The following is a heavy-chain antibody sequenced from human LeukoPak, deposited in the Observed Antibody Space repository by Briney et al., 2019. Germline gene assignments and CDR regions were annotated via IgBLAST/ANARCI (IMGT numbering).Heavy chain of an antibody. D-gene: IGHD3-22*01. CDR3: ARDLPRYYDSSDYTPYYFDY. CDR2: INWNGGST. Sequence: GGSLRLSCAASGFTFDDYGMSWVRQAPGKGLEWVSGINWNGGSTGYADSVKGRFTISRDNAKNSLYLQMNSLRAEDTALYYCARDLPRYYDSSDYTPYYFDYWGQGTLVTVSS. CDR1: GFTFDDYG. J-gene: IGHJ4*02. V-gene: IGHV3-20*04.